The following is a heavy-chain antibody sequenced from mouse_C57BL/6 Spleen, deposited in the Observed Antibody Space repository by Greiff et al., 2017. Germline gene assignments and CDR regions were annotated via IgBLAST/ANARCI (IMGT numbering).Heavy chain of an antibody. J-gene: IGHJ2*01. CDR2: IYWDDDK. V-gene: IGHV8-12*01. Sequence: QVTLKESGPGILQSSQTLSLTCSFSGFSLSTSGMGVSWIRQPSGKGLEWLAHIYWDDDKRYNPSLKSRLTISKDTSRNQVFLKITSVDTADTATYYGARRADNYGSSYEDYFDYWGQGTTLTVSS. D-gene: IGHD1-1*01. CDR3: ARRADNYGSSYEDYFDY. CDR1: GFSLSTSGMG.